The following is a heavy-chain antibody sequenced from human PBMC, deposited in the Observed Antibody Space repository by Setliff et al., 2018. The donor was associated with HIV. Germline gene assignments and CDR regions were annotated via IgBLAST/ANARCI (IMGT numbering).Heavy chain of an antibody. CDR1: GFTFSSYA. Sequence: PGGSLRLSCAASGFTFSSYAMSWVRQAPGKGLEWVSAISGSGGSTYYADSVKGRFTISRDNSKNSLYLQMNSLRAEDTAVYYCARDRVTGTANRYYGMDVWGQGTTVTVSS. CDR2: ISGSGGST. D-gene: IGHD1-20*01. V-gene: IGHV3-23*01. J-gene: IGHJ6*02. CDR3: ARDRVTGTANRYYGMDV.